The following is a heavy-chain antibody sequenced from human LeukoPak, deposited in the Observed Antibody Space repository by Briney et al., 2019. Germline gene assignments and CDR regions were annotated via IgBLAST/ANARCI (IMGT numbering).Heavy chain of an antibody. CDR2: VYYTGSS. J-gene: IGHJ4*02. CDR3: AGSSKWYFFEF. CDR1: VDSIRSCY. Sequence: PSETLSLTCAVPVDSIRSCYWNWIRQSPGKGLGWIGYVYYTGSSNYHPSLRGRVTMSVDMSRSQVSLTLRSVRDADTAVYYCAGSSKWYFFEFWGQGTRVTVSS. V-gene: IGHV4-59*01. D-gene: IGHD2-2*01.